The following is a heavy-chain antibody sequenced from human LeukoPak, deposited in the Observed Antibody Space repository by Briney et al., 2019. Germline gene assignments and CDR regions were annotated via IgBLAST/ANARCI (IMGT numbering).Heavy chain of an antibody. CDR3: ARAVSGLPQNWYFDL. CDR2: IGTAGDT. CDR1: GFTFSSYD. D-gene: IGHD5-12*01. J-gene: IGHJ2*01. V-gene: IGHV3-13*01. Sequence: PGGSLRLSCAASGFTFSSYDMHWVRQAPGKGLEWVSAIGTAGDTYYPGSVTGRFTVSRENAKNSLYLQMNSLRAGDTAVYYCARAVSGLPQNWYFDLWGRGTLVTVAS.